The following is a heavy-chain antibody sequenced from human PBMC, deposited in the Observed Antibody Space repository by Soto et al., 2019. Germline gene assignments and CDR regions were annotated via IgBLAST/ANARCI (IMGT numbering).Heavy chain of an antibody. V-gene: IGHV3-7*01. CDR3: ARDSGDGSGTSVNHYHDY. CDR1: GFTFGSYW. Sequence: EVQLEESGGGLVQPGGSLRLSCAASGFTFGSYWMSWVRQAPGKGLEWLATIKWDASEKKYVDSVKGRFTMSRDNGKISLYLQMDSLRAEDTAVYYCARDSGDGSGTSVNHYHDYWGYGTVVSVSS. D-gene: IGHD3-10*01. J-gene: IGHJ4*01. CDR2: IKWDASEK.